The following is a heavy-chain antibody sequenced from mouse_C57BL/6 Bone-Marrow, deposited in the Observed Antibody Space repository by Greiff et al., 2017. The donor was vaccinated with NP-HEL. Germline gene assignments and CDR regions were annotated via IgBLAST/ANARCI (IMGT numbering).Heavy chain of an antibody. CDR1: GYTFTDYY. CDR2: ISPNNGGT. J-gene: IGHJ4*01. Sequence: EVQLQQSGPELVKPGASVKISCKASGYTFTDYYMNWVKQSHGKSLEWIGDISPNNGGTSYNQKFKGKAKLTVDKYSSTAYMERRSLTSEDSAVYYCARDGYDDAMDYWGQGTSVTVSS. D-gene: IGHD2-2*01. V-gene: IGHV1-26*01. CDR3: ARDGYDDAMDY.